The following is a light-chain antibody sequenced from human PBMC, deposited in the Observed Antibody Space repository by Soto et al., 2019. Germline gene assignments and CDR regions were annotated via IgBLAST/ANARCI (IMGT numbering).Light chain of an antibody. Sequence: DIQMTQSPCTLSATVGDRVTITCRASQSISTWLAWYQQKPGKAPKLLIYDASSLEVGVPSRFSGSGSRTEFTLTISSLQPDDYGTYYCQQYYDFRTFGQGTKVEI. CDR2: DAS. CDR3: QQYYDFRT. CDR1: QSISTW. J-gene: IGKJ1*01. V-gene: IGKV1-5*01.